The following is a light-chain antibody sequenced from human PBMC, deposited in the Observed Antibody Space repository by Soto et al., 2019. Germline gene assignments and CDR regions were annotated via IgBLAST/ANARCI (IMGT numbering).Light chain of an antibody. CDR2: DAV. V-gene: IGKV1D-13*01. Sequence: AVQMTQSPSSLSASVEDRVTITCRASQGIGNYLAWYQQKPGKAPKLLIYDAVNRATDIPARFRGSGSETDFTLTISSLEPEDFAVYYCQQRSNWPPFTFGPGTKVDIK. J-gene: IGKJ3*01. CDR1: QGIGNY. CDR3: QQRSNWPPFT.